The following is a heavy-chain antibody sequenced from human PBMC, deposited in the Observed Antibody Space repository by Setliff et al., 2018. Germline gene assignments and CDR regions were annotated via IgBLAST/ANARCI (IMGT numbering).Heavy chain of an antibody. J-gene: IGHJ6*03. V-gene: IGHV4-61*09. CDR2: IYTSGTT. D-gene: IGHD6-19*01. CDR1: GDSISSRTYY. Sequence: SETLSLTCTVSGDSISSRTYYWSWIRQPAGKGLEWIGHIYTSGTTSYNPSLKSRVTISLDTSKNHFSLNLSSVTATDTAVYYCARAISGWYSAHYYYMDVWGKGTTVTAP. CDR3: ARAISGWYSAHYYYMDV.